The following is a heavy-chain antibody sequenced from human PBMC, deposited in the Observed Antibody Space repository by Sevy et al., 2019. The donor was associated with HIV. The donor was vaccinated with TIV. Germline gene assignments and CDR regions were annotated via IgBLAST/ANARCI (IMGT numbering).Heavy chain of an antibody. CDR2: IRYDGSDK. CDR1: GFTFSNYG. J-gene: IGHJ4*02. V-gene: IGHV3-30*02. Sequence: GGSLRLSCAASGFTFSNYGMHWVRQVPGKGLEWVTFIRYDGSDKYYAASVKGRFTISRDDSTNTLYLQMDSLRAEDKAIYYCAKDLAGPGRRYFDYWGQGTLVTVSS. D-gene: IGHD6-13*01. CDR3: AKDLAGPGRRYFDY.